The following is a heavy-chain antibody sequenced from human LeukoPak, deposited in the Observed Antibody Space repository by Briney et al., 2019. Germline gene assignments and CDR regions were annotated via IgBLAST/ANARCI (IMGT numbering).Heavy chain of an antibody. V-gene: IGHV3-30*18. J-gene: IGHJ4*02. D-gene: IGHD2-2*01. CDR3: AKESAYCSSTSCWYYFDY. CDR1: GFTFSSYG. Sequence: GGSLRLSCAASGFTFSSYGMHWVRQAPGKGLEWVAVISYDGSNKYYADSVKGRFTISRDNSKNTLYLQMNSLRAEDTAVYYCAKESAYCSSTSCWYYFDYWGQGTLVTVSS. CDR2: ISYDGSNK.